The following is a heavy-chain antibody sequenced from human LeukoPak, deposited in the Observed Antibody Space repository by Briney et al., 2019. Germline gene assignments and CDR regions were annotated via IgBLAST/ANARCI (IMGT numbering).Heavy chain of an antibody. Sequence: SETLSLTCTVSGGSVNSYYWSWIRQSPGKGLEWIGYIYYSGSTNYNPYLKSRVTISVDTSKNQFSLKLSSVTAADTAVYYCARGLWFGEMRRWFDPWGQGTLVTVSS. V-gene: IGHV4-59*02. CDR1: GGSVNSYY. D-gene: IGHD3-10*01. CDR3: ARGLWFGEMRRWFDP. J-gene: IGHJ5*02. CDR2: IYYSGST.